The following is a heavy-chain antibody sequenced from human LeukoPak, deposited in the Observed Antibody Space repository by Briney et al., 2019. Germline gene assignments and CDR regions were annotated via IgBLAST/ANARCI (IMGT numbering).Heavy chain of an antibody. CDR3: ARQYYDILTGYPYYFDY. J-gene: IGHJ4*02. V-gene: IGHV4-39*01. D-gene: IGHD3-9*01. CDR2: IYYSGST. CDR1: GGSISNSSYY. Sequence: PSETLSLTCTVSGGSISNSSYYWGWIRQPPGKGLEWIGAIYYSGSTYFDPSLKSRVTMSVDTSKNQFSLKLTSVTATDTAVYFCARQYYDILTGYPYYFDYWGQGTLVTVSS.